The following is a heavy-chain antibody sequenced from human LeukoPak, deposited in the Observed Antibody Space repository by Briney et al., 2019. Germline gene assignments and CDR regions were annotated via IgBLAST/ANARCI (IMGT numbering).Heavy chain of an antibody. CDR2: VSYSGFT. D-gene: IGHD7-27*01. J-gene: IGHJ4*02. Sequence: SETLSLTCTVSGGPISSYYWSWIRQPAGKGLEWIGYVSYSGFTNYSPSLKSRVTISIDTSKNQFSLKLTSVTTADTAVYYCARDRSWGPDYYFDSWGQGTLVTVSS. V-gene: IGHV4-59*01. CDR1: GGPISSYY. CDR3: ARDRSWGPDYYFDS.